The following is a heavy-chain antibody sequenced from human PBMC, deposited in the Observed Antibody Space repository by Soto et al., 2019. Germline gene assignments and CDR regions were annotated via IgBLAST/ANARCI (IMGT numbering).Heavy chain of an antibody. D-gene: IGHD1-26*01. J-gene: IGHJ4*02. Sequence: EVQLLESGGGLVQPGGSLRLSCAASGFTFSSYAMRWVRQAPGKGLEWVSAISGSGGSTYYADSVKGRFPISRDNSKDTLYLQMNSLRAEDTAVYYCARRGSGSYYDYWGQGTLVTVYS. CDR3: ARRGSGSYYDY. V-gene: IGHV3-23*01. CDR2: ISGSGGST. CDR1: GFTFSSYA.